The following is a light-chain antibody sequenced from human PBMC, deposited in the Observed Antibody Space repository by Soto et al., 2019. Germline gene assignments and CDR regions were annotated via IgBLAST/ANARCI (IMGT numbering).Light chain of an antibody. V-gene: IGLV1-44*01. CDR2: SNN. J-gene: IGLJ1*01. CDR1: SSNIGSSA. CDR3: ATWDDSLKGYV. Sequence: QSVLTQPPSASGTPGQRVTISCSGSSSNIGSSAVTWYQQLPGAAPTVLIHSNNQRPSGVPDRFSGSKSGTSASLAISGLQPDDEADYYCATWDDSLKGYVFGTGTKVTV.